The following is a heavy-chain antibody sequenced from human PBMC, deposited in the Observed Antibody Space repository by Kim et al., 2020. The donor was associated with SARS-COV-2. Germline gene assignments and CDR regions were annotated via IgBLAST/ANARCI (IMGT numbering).Heavy chain of an antibody. CDR2: IYYSGST. CDR1: GGSISSYY. CDR3: ASYLTGYSNDAFDI. J-gene: IGHJ3*02. V-gene: IGHV4-59*01. D-gene: IGHD3-9*01. Sequence: SETLSLTCTVSGGSISSYYWSWIRQPPGKGLEWIGYIYYSGSTNYNPSLKSRVTISVDTSKNQFSLKLSSVTAADTAVYYCASYLTGYSNDAFDIWGQGT.